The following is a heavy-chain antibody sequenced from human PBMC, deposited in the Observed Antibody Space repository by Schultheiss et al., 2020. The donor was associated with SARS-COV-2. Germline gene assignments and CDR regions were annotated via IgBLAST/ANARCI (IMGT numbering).Heavy chain of an antibody. CDR2: ISGDGSST. V-gene: IGHV3-74*01. J-gene: IGHJ6*03. D-gene: IGHD3-3*01. CDR1: GFTFRRYS. Sequence: GGSLRLSCAASGFTFRRYSMHWVRQVPGKGLLWVSRISGDGSSTNYADSVKGRFAISRDNSKNTLYLQMNSLRAEDTAVYYCAKAQKRFLEWSYYYYYMDVWGKGTTVTVSS. CDR3: AKAQKRFLEWSYYYYYMDV.